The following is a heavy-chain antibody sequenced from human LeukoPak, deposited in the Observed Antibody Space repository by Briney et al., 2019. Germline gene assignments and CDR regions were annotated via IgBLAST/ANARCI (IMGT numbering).Heavy chain of an antibody. CDR2: ISGDGGST. J-gene: IGHJ4*02. D-gene: IGHD5-18*01. CDR3: AKDLGYSYGDGYFDY. CDR1: GFTFDDYA. V-gene: IGHV3-43*02. Sequence: GGSLRLSCAASGFTFDDYAMHWVRQAPGKGLEWVSLISGDGGSTYYADSVKGRFTISRDNSKNSLYLQMNSLRTEGTALYYCAKDLGYSYGDGYFDYWGQGTLVTVSS.